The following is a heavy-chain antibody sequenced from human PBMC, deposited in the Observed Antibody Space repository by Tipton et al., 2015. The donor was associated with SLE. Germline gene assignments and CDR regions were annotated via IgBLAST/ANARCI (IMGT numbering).Heavy chain of an antibody. J-gene: IGHJ4*02. Sequence: LSLTCTVSGGSISSYYWSWIRQPPGKGLEWIGYIYYSGSTNYNPSLKSRLTISLDTSKNQFSLKLSSVTAADTAVYYCAKTVAGAAYLFDLWGQGTLVTVSS. CDR2: IYYSGST. V-gene: IGHV4-59*08. D-gene: IGHD6-19*01. CDR1: GGSISSYY. CDR3: AKTVAGAAYLFDL.